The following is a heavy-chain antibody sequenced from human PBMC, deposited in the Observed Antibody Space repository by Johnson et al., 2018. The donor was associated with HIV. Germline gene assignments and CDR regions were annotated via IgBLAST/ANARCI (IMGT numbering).Heavy chain of an antibody. CDR2: IKSNSDGGTT. J-gene: IGHJ3*02. CDR1: GFTFSNAW. Sequence: MLLVESGGGLVQPGGSLRLPCAASGFTFSNAWMTWVRQAPGKGLEWVGRIKSNSDGGTTDYAAPVRGRFSISRDDSETTVYLQMNSLKIEDTAVYYCTTNFWSGFYPDAFDIWGQGTMVTVSS. D-gene: IGHD3-3*01. V-gene: IGHV3-15*01. CDR3: TTNFWSGFYPDAFDI.